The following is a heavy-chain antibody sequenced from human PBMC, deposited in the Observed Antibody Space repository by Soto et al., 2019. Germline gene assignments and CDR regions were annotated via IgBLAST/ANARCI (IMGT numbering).Heavy chain of an antibody. CDR2: IYYSGRT. J-gene: IGHJ5*01. CDR1: GDSIGSGNYY. Sequence: SETLSLTCSVSGDSIGSGNYYWSWIRQYPGKGLEWIGYIYYSGRTYYNPSLKSRVTISIGTSKHQFSLKLTSVTAADTAVYYCATYCSGGNCFDWFDSWGQGILVTVSS. CDR3: ATYCSGGNCFDWFDS. D-gene: IGHD2-15*01. V-gene: IGHV4-31*03.